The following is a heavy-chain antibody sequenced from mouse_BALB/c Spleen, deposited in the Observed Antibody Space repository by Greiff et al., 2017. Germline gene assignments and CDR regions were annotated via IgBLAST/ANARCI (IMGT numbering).Heavy chain of an antibody. J-gene: IGHJ4*01. D-gene: IGHD2-4*01. V-gene: IGHV1-4*01. CDR2: INPSSGYT. CDR1: GYTFTSYT. CDR3: ASRGVYYDPFYAMDY. Sequence: QVHVKQSGAELARPGASVKMSCKASGYTFTSYTMHWVNQRPGQGLEWIGYINPSSGYTNYNQKFKDKATLTADKSSSTAYMQLSSLTSVDSAVYFCASRGVYYDPFYAMDYWGQGTSVTVSS.